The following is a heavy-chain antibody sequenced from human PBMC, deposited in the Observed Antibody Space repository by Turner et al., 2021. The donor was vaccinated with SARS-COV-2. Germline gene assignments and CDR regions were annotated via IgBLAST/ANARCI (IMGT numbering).Heavy chain of an antibody. CDR2: ISDDGSNK. D-gene: IGHD4-4*01. CDR1: GFTFSSYG. CDR3: AKESNVDY. V-gene: IGHV3-30*18. J-gene: IGHJ4*02. Sequence: QVQLVESGVGVVQPGRSLRLSCAASGFTFSSYGMHWVRQAPGKGLEWVALISDDGSNKYYADSVKGRFTIYRDNSKNTLYLQMNSLRAEDTAVYYCAKESNVDYWGQGTLVTVSS.